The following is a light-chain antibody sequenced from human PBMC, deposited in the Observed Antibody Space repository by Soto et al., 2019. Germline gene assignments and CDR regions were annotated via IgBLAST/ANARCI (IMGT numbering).Light chain of an antibody. CDR3: QQYDNWPPWT. J-gene: IGKJ1*01. CDR1: RSINTN. CDR2: GAS. V-gene: IGKV3-15*01. Sequence: EIVMTQSPGTLSVSPGDRATLSCGASRSINTNLAWYQQKPGQAPRLLIYGASTRATGIPDRFSGSGSGTEFTLTISSLQSEDFAVYYCQQYDNWPPWTFGQGTKVEIK.